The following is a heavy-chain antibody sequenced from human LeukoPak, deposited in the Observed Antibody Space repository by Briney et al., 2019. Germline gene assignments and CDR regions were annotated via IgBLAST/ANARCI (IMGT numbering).Heavy chain of an antibody. J-gene: IGHJ6*02. CDR2: TNPSVGST. V-gene: IGHV1-46*01. D-gene: IGHD3-3*01. Sequence: ASVKVSCKASGYTFTSYYMHWVRQAPGQGLEWMGITNPSVGSTSYTQKFQGRVTMTRDTSTSTVYMELSSLRSEDTAVYYCAREGFPPKISDFWSGLGPYYYYGMDVWGQGTTVTVSS. CDR3: AREGFPPKISDFWSGLGPYYYYGMDV. CDR1: GYTFTSYY.